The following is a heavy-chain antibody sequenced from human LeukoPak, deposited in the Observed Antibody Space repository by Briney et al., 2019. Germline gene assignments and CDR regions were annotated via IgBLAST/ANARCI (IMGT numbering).Heavy chain of an antibody. J-gene: IGHJ4*02. CDR2: IYYSGST. CDR3: ARVGTVTTTLGTPQYYFDY. V-gene: IGHV4-30-4*01. Sequence: PSETLSLTCTVSGGSISSGDYYWSWIRQPPGKGLEWIEYIYYSGSTYYNPSLKSRVTISVDTSKNQFSLKLSSVTAADTAVYYCARVGTVTTTLGTPQYYFDYWGQGTLVTVSS. D-gene: IGHD4-17*01. CDR1: GGSISSGDYY.